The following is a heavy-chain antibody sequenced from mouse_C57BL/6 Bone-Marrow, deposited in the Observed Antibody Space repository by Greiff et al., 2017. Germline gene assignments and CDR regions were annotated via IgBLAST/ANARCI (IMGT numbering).Heavy chain of an antibody. D-gene: IGHD2-3*01. Sequence: EVMLVESGEGLVKPGGSLKLSCAASGFTFSSYAMSWVRQTPEKRLEWVAYLSSGGDYIHYADTVKGRFTISRDNARNTLYLQMSRLKSEDTAMDYCTRGWLLRGWCAYWGQGTLVTVSA. CDR3: TRGWLLRGWCAY. V-gene: IGHV5-9-1*02. CDR1: GFTFSSYA. J-gene: IGHJ3*01. CDR2: LSSGGDYI.